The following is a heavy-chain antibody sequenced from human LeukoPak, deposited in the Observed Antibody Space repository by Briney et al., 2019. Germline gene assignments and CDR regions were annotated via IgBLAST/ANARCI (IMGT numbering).Heavy chain of an antibody. CDR3: AKGTSSGYYLPGY. V-gene: IGHV3-33*06. CDR1: GFTFSSYG. J-gene: IGHJ4*02. CDR2: MWYDGSNK. Sequence: PGGSLRLSCAASGFTFSSYGMHWVRQAPGKGLEWVAVMWYDGSNKYYADSVKGRFTIPRDNSKNTLYLQMNSLRAEDTAVYYCAKGTSSGYYLPGYWGQGTLVTVSS. D-gene: IGHD3-22*01.